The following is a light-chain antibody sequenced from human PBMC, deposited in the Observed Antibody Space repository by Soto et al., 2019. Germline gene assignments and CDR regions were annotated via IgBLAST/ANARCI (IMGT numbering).Light chain of an antibody. CDR3: ASYTSSRTLV. CDR1: SSDVGGHSY. J-gene: IGLJ1*01. V-gene: IGLV2-14*01. Sequence: QSALTQPASVSGSPGQSITFSCTGTSSDVGGHSYVSWYQQRPGKAPRLMIYEVTKRPSGISNRFSASKSGNTASLTISGLQAEGEADYYCASYTSSRTLVFGTGTKVTVL. CDR2: EVT.